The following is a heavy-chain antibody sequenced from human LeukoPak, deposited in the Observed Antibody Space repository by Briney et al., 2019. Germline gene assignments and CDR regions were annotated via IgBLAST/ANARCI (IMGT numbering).Heavy chain of an antibody. D-gene: IGHD3-3*01. CDR2: IKQDGSEK. Sequence: GGSLRLSCAASGFTFSDYYMSWIRQAPGKGLEWVANIKQDGSEKYYVDSVKGRFTISRDNAKNSLYLQMNSLRAEDTAVYYCARGRKEYYDFWSGYYTIEDYYYYMDVWGKGTTVTVSS. CDR1: GFTFSDYY. J-gene: IGHJ6*03. CDR3: ARGRKEYYDFWSGYYTIEDYYYYMDV. V-gene: IGHV3-7*01.